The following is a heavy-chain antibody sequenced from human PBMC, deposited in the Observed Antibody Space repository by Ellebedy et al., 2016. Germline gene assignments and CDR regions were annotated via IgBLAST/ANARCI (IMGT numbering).Heavy chain of an antibody. J-gene: IGHJ4*02. Sequence: SETLSLTXTVSGGSISSYYWSWIRQPPGKGLEWIGYIYYSGSTNYNPSLKSRVTISVDTSKNQFSLKLSSVTAADTAVYYCARLHGEVDYWGQGTLVTVSS. V-gene: IGHV4-59*08. D-gene: IGHD4-17*01. CDR1: GGSISSYY. CDR3: ARLHGEVDY. CDR2: IYYSGST.